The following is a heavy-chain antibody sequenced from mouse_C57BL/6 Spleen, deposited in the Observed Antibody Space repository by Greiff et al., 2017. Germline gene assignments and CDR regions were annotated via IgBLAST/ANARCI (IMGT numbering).Heavy chain of an antibody. J-gene: IGHJ4*01. CDR1: GYTFTSYW. D-gene: IGHD1-1*01. CDR2: IYPSDSET. Sequence: QVQLQQPGAELVRPGSSVKLSCKASGYTFTSYWMDWVKQRPGQGLEWIGNIYPSDSETHYNQKFKDKATLTVDKSSSTAYMQLSSLTSEDSAVYDCAKDGIYYGSSYGMDDWGQGTSVTVSS. CDR3: AKDGIYYGSSYGMDD. V-gene: IGHV1-61*01.